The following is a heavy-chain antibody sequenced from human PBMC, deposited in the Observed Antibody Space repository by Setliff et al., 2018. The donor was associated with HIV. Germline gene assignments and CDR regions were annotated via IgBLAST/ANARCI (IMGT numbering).Heavy chain of an antibody. J-gene: IGHJ6*03. V-gene: IGHV1-18*01. CDR1: GYTFSSYG. CDR3: AKDLGGEHDYADPAYMDV. D-gene: IGHD4-17*01. Sequence: ASVKVSCKASGYTFSSYGISWVRQAPGQGLEWMGWIRGFNGKINYAENFQGRVTLTTDSSAVTAHMDLWSLTSDDTAVYYCAKDLGGEHDYADPAYMDVWGKGTTVTVSS. CDR2: IRGFNGKI.